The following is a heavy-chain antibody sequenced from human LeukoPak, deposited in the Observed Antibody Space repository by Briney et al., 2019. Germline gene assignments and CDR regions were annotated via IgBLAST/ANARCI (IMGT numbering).Heavy chain of an antibody. CDR2: IYYSGST. D-gene: IGHD5-24*01. CDR1: GGSISSYY. Sequence: SETLSLTCTVSGGSISSYYWSWIRQPPGKGLEWIGYIYYSGSTNYNPSLKSRVTISVDTSKNQFSLKLSSATAADTAVYYCARVAVATIDYWGQGTLVTVSS. J-gene: IGHJ4*02. V-gene: IGHV4-59*01. CDR3: ARVAVATIDY.